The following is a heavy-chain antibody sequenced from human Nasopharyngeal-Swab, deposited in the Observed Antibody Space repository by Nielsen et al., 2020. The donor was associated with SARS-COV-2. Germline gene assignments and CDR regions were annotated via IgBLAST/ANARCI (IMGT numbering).Heavy chain of an antibody. CDR1: GGSISSSSYY. J-gene: IGHJ4*02. CDR3: ARQGWFGELLRPFDY. CDR2: IYNSGST. V-gene: IGHV4-39*01. Sequence: SETLSLTCTVSGGSISSSSYYWGWIRQPPGKGLEWIGSIYNSGSTYYNPSLKSRVTISVDTSKNQFSLKLSSVTAADTAVYYCARQGWFGELLRPFDYWGQGTLVTVSS. D-gene: IGHD3-10*01.